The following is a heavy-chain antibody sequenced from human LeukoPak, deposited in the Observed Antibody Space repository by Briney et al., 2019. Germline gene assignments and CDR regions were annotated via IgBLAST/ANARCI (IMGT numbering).Heavy chain of an antibody. CDR2: SNSSGSST. Sequence: AAVKISCKASGFTFSSYYMHWVRQAPGQGLEWMGLSNSSGSSTNYSQRFQGRVTMTRDTSTSTGYMELSSPRSEDTAVYYCAREFRGGYFDYWGQGTLVTVS. J-gene: IGHJ4*02. CDR3: AREFRGGYFDY. V-gene: IGHV1-46*01. D-gene: IGHD2-21*01. CDR1: GFTFSSYY.